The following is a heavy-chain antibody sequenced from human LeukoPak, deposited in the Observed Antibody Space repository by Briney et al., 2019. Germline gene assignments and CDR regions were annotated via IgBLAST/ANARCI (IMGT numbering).Heavy chain of an antibody. CDR2: IIVGSGQT. CDR1: GFTLINSA. D-gene: IGHD3-10*01. V-gene: IGHV1-58*01. CDR3: AAGATLVRGVIIPFDP. J-gene: IGHJ5*02. Sequence: GTSVKLSCKASGFTLINSAVQWVRQARGQRREWVGWIIVGSGQTRYAQKLQERVTITRDMSTSTAFLELSSLRSEDSAVSSCAAGATLVRGVIIPFDPWGQGTLVTVSS.